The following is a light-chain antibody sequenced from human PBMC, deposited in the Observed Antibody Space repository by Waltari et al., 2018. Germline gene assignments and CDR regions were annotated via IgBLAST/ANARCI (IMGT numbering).Light chain of an antibody. V-gene: IGLV1-51*01. CDR3: GTWDSTLSSWV. J-gene: IGLJ3*02. CDR2: DNN. CDR1: RSNIGNNY. Sequence: QSVLTQPPSLSATPGQQVTIPCSGSRSNIGNNYVSWYQHLPGTAPKVFIYDNNRRPSEIPDRFSGSKSGTSATLGITGLQIGDEADYYCGTWDSTLSSWVFGGGTRLTVL.